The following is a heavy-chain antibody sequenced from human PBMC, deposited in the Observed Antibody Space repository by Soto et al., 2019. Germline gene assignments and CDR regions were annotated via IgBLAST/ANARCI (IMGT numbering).Heavy chain of an antibody. CDR1: GFTFSSYS. V-gene: IGHV3-21*01. Sequence: GGSLRLSCAASGFTFSSYSMNWVRQAPGKGLEWVSSISSSSYIYYADSVKGRFTISRDNAKNSLYLQMNSLRAEDTAVYYCASLWYNQNYEELDDWGKGSLVIVSS. CDR3: ASLWYNQNYEELDD. CDR2: ISSSSYI. J-gene: IGHJ4*01. D-gene: IGHD1-7*01.